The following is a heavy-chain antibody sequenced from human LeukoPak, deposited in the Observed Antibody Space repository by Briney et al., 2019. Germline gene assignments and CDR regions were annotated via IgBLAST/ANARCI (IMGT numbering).Heavy chain of an antibody. CDR1: GYSFTSYW. CDR3: ARGPYGSGSYPRFDY. Sequence: GESLKISCKGSGYSFTSYWIGWVRQMPGKGLEWMGIIYPGDSDSRYSPSFRGQVTTSADKSISTAYLQWSSLKASDTAMYYCARGPYGSGSYPRFDYWGQGTLVTVSS. CDR2: IYPGDSDS. V-gene: IGHV5-51*01. J-gene: IGHJ4*02. D-gene: IGHD3-10*01.